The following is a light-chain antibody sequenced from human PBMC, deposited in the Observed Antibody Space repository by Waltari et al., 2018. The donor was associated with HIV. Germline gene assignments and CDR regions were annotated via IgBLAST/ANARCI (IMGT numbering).Light chain of an antibody. CDR3: CSHAGSYTFI. J-gene: IGLJ2*01. CDR2: DVN. V-gene: IGLV2-11*01. CDR1: SGDVGGYNS. Sequence: QSALTQPRSVSGSPGPSVTISCTGSSGDVGGYNSVSWYQHHPGKAPKLMIYDVNKRPSWVPDRFSGSKSGNTASLTLSGLQAEDEADYYCCSHAGSYTFIFGGGTKLTVL.